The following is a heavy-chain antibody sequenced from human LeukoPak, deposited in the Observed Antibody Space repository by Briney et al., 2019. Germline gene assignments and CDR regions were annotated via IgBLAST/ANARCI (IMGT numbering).Heavy chain of an antibody. CDR2: VDHTGST. Sequence: SETLSLTCSVSDDSITMYYWTWIRQPPGKGLEWIGYVDHTGSTNFNPSLNGRVSISRDTTNNLFSLRLRSVTAADTAVYFCERGRVSSSTWYSTYYYYFYMDVWGKGTTVTVSS. CDR3: ERGRVSSSTWYSTYYYYFYMDV. V-gene: IGHV4-59*01. J-gene: IGHJ6*03. CDR1: DDSITMYY. D-gene: IGHD1-1*01.